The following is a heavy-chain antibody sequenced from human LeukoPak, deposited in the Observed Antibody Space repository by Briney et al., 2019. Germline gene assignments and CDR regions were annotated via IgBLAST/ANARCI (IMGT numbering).Heavy chain of an antibody. Sequence: GGSLRLSCAASGFTFSSFAMHWVRQAPGKGLMYISRNNGDGSTTNYADVVKGRFTMSRDNVKNTLYLQMNSLRVEDTAVYYCARDPRNVGLAPWGQGTLVTVSS. J-gene: IGHJ5*02. CDR1: GFTFSSFA. V-gene: IGHV3-74*01. CDR3: ARDPRNVGLAP. CDR2: NNGDGSTT. D-gene: IGHD2-15*01.